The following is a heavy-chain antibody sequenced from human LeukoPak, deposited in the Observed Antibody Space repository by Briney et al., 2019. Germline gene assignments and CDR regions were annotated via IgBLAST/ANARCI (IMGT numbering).Heavy chain of an antibody. J-gene: IGHJ4*02. CDR3: ARTYYYGSGIEEDY. CDR2: VYYSGTT. CDR1: GGSISSSIYY. Sequence: PSETLSLTCSVFGGSISSSIYYWGWIRQSPGKGLEWIGNVYYSGTTYYNPSLKSRVTISVDTSKNQFSLKLSSVTAADTAVYYCARTYYYGSGIEEDYWGQGTLVTVSS. V-gene: IGHV4-39*07. D-gene: IGHD3-10*01.